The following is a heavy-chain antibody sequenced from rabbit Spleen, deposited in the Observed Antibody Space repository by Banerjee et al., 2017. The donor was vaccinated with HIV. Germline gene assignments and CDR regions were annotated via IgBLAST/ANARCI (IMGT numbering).Heavy chain of an antibody. D-gene: IGHD6-1*01. Sequence: QEQLEESGGGLVKPEGSLTLTCTASGFSFSSNYYMCWVRQAPGKGLEWIACIYAGSAGYSYYASWAKGRFTISKTSSTTVTLQMTSLTAADTATYFCARGVVGFLGYFYATAYGMDLWGPGTLVTVS. V-gene: IGHV1S45*01. J-gene: IGHJ6*01. CDR3: ARGVVGFLGYFYATAYGMDL. CDR2: IYAGSAGYS. CDR1: GFSFSSNYY.